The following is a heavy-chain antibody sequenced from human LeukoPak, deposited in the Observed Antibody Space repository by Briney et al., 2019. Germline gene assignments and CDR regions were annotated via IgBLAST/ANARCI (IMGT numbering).Heavy chain of an antibody. CDR2: IYYSGST. D-gene: IGHD2-2*01. Sequence: PSETLSLTCTVSGGSISSYYWSWIRQSPGKGLEWIGYIYYSGSTNYNPSLKSRVTISVDTSKNQFSLKLSSVTAADTAVYYCARVTKTYYYYMDVWGKGTTVTVSS. V-gene: IGHV4-59*01. CDR1: GGSISSYY. J-gene: IGHJ6*03. CDR3: ARVTKTYYYYMDV.